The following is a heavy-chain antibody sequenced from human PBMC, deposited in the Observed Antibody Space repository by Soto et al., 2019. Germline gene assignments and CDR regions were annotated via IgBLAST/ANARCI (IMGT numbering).Heavy chain of an antibody. CDR2: INHSGST. J-gene: IGHJ4*02. CDR1: GGSFSGYH. V-gene: IGHV4-34*01. CDR3: ARYVAATGLDYFDY. D-gene: IGHD2-15*01. Sequence: SDTLPLTCAVYGGSFSGYHWIGIRQPPGKGLEWIGEINHSGSTNYNPSLKSRVTISVDTSKNQFSLKLSSVTAADTAVYYCARYVAATGLDYFDYWGQGTLVT.